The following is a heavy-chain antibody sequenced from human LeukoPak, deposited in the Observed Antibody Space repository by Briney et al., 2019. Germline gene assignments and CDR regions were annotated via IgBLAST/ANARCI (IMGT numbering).Heavy chain of an antibody. CDR3: ARDRALVSEMATKESDY. CDR1: GYTFTSYG. J-gene: IGHJ4*02. Sequence: ASVKVSCKASGYTFTSYGISWVRPAPGQGLAWMGWISAYNGNTSYAQKLQGRVTMTTDTSTSTAYMELRSLRSDDTAVYYCARDRALVSEMATKESDYWGQGTLVTVSS. V-gene: IGHV1-18*01. CDR2: ISAYNGNT. D-gene: IGHD5-24*01.